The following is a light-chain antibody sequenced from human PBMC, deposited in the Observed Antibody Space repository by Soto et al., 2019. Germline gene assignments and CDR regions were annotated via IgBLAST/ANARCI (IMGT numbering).Light chain of an antibody. CDR2: GAS. Sequence: EVVMRQSPATLSVSPGEGTTLSCRASQGIGDTLAWYHQKPGQAPRLLIYGASSRATGIPARFSGSGSETDFTLTISSLEPEDSAVYYCQQRSNWPSLTFGGGTKVDIK. CDR1: QGIGDT. J-gene: IGKJ4*01. CDR3: QQRSNWPSLT. V-gene: IGKV3-11*01.